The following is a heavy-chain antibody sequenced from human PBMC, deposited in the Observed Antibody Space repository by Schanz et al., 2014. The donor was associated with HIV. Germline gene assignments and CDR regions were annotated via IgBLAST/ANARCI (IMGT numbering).Heavy chain of an antibody. CDR1: GFTFSSYW. CDR2: MNQDGSRK. D-gene: IGHD3-16*01. CDR3: ARGGMS. Sequence: EVHLVESGGGLVQPGGSLRLSCAASGFTFSSYWMTWVRQAPGKGLEMVANMNQDGSRKYYVDSVKGRFTISRDNAANSLFLQMNSLRAEDTAVYYCARGGMSWGQGILVTVSS. V-gene: IGHV3-7*01. J-gene: IGHJ4*02.